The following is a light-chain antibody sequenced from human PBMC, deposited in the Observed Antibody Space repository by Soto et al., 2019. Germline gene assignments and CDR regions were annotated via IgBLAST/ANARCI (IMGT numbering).Light chain of an antibody. V-gene: IGKV1-5*03. CDR3: QQYNSHSWT. CDR1: QSISNW. Sequence: DIQMTQSPSTLSASVGDGVTITCRASQSISNWLAWYQQKPGKAPKFLIYKASNLESGVPSRFSGSGSGTEFTLTISSLQPDDFATYYCQQYNSHSWTFGQGTKVEIK. J-gene: IGKJ1*01. CDR2: KAS.